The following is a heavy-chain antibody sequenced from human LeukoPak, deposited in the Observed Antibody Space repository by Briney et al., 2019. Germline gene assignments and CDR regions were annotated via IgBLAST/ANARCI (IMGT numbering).Heavy chain of an antibody. Sequence: ASVKVSCKASGYTFTGYYMHWVRQAPGQGLKWMGWINPSSGGTKYVQEFQGRVTMTRDTSISTVYMELTSLKSDDTAVYYCARGRTTVVTQGALYDYWGQGTLVTVSS. CDR3: ARGRTTVVTQGALYDY. J-gene: IGHJ4*02. D-gene: IGHD4-23*01. V-gene: IGHV1-2*02. CDR2: INPSSGGT. CDR1: GYTFTGYY.